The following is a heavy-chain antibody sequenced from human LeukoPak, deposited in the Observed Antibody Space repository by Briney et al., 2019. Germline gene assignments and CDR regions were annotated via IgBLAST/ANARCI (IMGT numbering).Heavy chain of an antibody. D-gene: IGHD3/OR15-3a*01. Sequence: GASVKVSCKASGYTFTSYAMHWVRQAPGQGLEWMGWINPNSGGTNYAQKFQGRVTMTRDASISTAYMELSRLRSDDTAVYYCARDLGGLDAFDIWGQGTMVTVSS. CDR2: INPNSGGT. CDR1: GYTFTSYA. J-gene: IGHJ3*02. CDR3: ARDLGGLDAFDI. V-gene: IGHV1-2*02.